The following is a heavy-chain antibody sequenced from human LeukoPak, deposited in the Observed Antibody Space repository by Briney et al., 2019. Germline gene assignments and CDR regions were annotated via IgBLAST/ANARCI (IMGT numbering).Heavy chain of an antibody. CDR3: ATDSGVAMIVVAVNDY. D-gene: IGHD3-22*01. Sequence: PGGSLRLSCAASGFTFSSYGMHWVRQAPGKGLEWVAIISYDGSNKYYADSVKGRFTISRDNSKNTLYLQMNSLRAEDTAVYYCATDSGVAMIVVAVNDYWGQGTLSPSPQ. CDR1: GFTFSSYG. CDR2: ISYDGSNK. V-gene: IGHV3-30*03. J-gene: IGHJ4*02.